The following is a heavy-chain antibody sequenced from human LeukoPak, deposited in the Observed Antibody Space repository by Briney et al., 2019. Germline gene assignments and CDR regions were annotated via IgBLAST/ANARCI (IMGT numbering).Heavy chain of an antibody. CDR1: GGSISSSNYY. Sequence: SETLSLTCTVSGGSISSSNYYWGWIRQPPGKGLEWIGEINHSGNSNYNPSLKSRVTISVDTSKNQFSLKLNSVTAADTGVYYCARGLTHWGQGTLVTVSS. V-gene: IGHV4-39*07. D-gene: IGHD3/OR15-3a*01. CDR3: ARGLTH. CDR2: INHSGNS. J-gene: IGHJ4*02.